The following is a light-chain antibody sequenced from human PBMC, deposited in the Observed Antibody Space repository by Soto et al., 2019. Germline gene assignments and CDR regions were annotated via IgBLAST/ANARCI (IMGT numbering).Light chain of an antibody. Sequence: PVLTQPPSVSEGPGQRVTISCSGSTSNIGKNTVNWYQQLPGEAPKLFIYYDDLLASGVSDRFYGSKSGTSASLAISGLQSEDEADYYGGAWDDSLNGWVFGGGTKLTVL. CDR2: YDD. CDR1: TSNIGKNT. CDR3: GAWDDSLNGWV. V-gene: IGLV1-36*01. J-gene: IGLJ3*02.